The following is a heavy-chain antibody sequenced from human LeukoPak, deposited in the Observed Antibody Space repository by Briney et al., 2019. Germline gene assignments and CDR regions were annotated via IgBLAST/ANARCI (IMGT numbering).Heavy chain of an antibody. CDR2: INHSGST. CDR1: GGSFSGYY. Sequence: PETLSLTRAVYGGSFSGYYWSWIRQPPGKGLEWIGEINHSGSTNYNPSLKSRVTISVDTSKNQFSLKLSSVTAADTAVYYCARGYDSSGYYLDYWGQGTLVTVSS. D-gene: IGHD3-22*01. J-gene: IGHJ4*02. V-gene: IGHV4-34*01. CDR3: ARGYDSSGYYLDY.